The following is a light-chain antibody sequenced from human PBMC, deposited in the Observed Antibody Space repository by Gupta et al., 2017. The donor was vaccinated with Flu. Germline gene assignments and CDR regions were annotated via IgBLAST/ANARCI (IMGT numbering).Light chain of an antibody. V-gene: IGLV3-1*01. Sequence: PRKTASITCSGDKLGDKYACWYQQKPGQSRLLVIYKDSKRTAATPERFSGSNSGTTATLTIGGTQAVDEDDYYWQAGDSSTWVFGGGTKLTVL. CDR1: KLGDKY. CDR2: KDS. J-gene: IGLJ3*02. CDR3: QAGDSSTWV.